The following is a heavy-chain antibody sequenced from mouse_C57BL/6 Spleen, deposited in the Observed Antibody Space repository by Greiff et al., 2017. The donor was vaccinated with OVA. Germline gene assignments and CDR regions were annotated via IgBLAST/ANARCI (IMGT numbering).Heavy chain of an antibody. J-gene: IGHJ3*01. Sequence: EVKVEESGPGLVKPSQSLSLTCSVTGYSITSGYYWNWIRQFPGNKLEWMGYISYDGSNNYNPSLKNRISITRDTSKNQFFLKLNSVTTEDTATYYCAREGYDEAYWGQGTLVTVSA. CDR2: ISYDGSN. CDR1: GYSITSGYY. D-gene: IGHD2-2*01. CDR3: AREGYDEAY. V-gene: IGHV3-6*01.